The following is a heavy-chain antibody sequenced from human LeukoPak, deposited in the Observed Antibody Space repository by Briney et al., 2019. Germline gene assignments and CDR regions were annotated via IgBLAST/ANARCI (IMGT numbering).Heavy chain of an antibody. CDR3: ARDLRFQDSSGYYLHWFDP. CDR2: IKQDGSEK. CDR1: GFTFSSYW. V-gene: IGHV3-7*01. D-gene: IGHD3-22*01. Sequence: GGSLRLSCAASGFTFSSYWMSWVRQVPGKGLEWVANIKQDGSEKYYVDSVKGRFTISRDNAKNSLYLQMNSLRAEDTTVYYCARDLRFQDSSGYYLHWFDPWGQGTLVTVSS. J-gene: IGHJ5*02.